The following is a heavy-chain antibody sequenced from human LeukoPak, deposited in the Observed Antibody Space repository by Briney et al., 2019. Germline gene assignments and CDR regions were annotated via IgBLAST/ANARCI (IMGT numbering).Heavy chain of an antibody. V-gene: IGHV3-53*01. J-gene: IGHJ6*02. Sequence: PGGSLRLSCAASGFTVSNNYMSWVRQAQGTGLERVSVIYSGGSTYYADSAKGRFTISRDNSKNTLYLQMISLRAEDAAVYYCARVYPPYYYGMDVWGQGTTVTVSS. CDR1: GFTVSNNY. CDR2: IYSGGST. D-gene: IGHD2/OR15-2a*01. CDR3: ARVYPPYYYGMDV.